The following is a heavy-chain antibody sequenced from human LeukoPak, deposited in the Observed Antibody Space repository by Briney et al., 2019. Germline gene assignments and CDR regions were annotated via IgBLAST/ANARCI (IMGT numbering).Heavy chain of an antibody. V-gene: IGHV3-9*01. Sequence: GGSLRLSCAASGFTFDDYAMHWVRQAPGKGLEWVSGISWNSGSIGYADSVKGRFTIPRDNAKNSLYLQMNSLRAEDTALYYCATGYYYDSSGYYYVRAEYFQHWGQGTLVTVSS. J-gene: IGHJ1*01. D-gene: IGHD3-22*01. CDR1: GFTFDDYA. CDR2: ISWNSGSI. CDR3: ATGYYYDSSGYYYVRAEYFQH.